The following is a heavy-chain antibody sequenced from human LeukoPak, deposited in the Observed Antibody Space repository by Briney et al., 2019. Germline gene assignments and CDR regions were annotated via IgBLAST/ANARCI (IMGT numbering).Heavy chain of an antibody. CDR2: ISYDGSNK. CDR3: ARRMPRGVLPY. V-gene: IGHV3-30*03. J-gene: IGHJ4*02. CDR1: GFTFSSYG. Sequence: PGGSLRLSCAASGFTFSSYGMHWVRQAPGKGLEWVADISYDGSNKYYADSVKGRFTISRDNSKNTVYLKMNSLRADDTAVYYCARRMPRGVLPYWGQGTLVTVSS. D-gene: IGHD3-10*01.